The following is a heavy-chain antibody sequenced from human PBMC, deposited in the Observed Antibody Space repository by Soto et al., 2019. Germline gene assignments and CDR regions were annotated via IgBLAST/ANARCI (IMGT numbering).Heavy chain of an antibody. D-gene: IGHD6-19*01. CDR3: ARFPRVAAVPDY. CDR2: ISGSGGST. V-gene: IGHV3-23*01. CDR1: GFTFSSYA. Sequence: GGSLRLTCAASGFTFSSYAMSWVRQAPGKGLEWVSAISGSGGSTYYADSVKGRFTISRDNSKNTLYLQMNSLRAEDTAVYYCARFPRVAAVPDYWGQGTLVTVSS. J-gene: IGHJ4*02.